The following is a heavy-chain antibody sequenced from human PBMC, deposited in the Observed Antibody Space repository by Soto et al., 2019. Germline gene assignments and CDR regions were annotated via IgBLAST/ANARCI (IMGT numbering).Heavy chain of an antibody. CDR1: GCSISSSNW. CDR2: IYHSGST. D-gene: IGHD1-7*01. J-gene: IGHJ6*02. Sequence: SETLSLTCAVSGCSISSSNWWSWVRQPPGKGLEWIGEIYHSGSTNYNPSLKSRVTISVDKSKNQFSLKLSSVTAADTAVYYCARGPTEELYGMDVWGQGTTVTVSS. CDR3: ARGPTEELYGMDV. V-gene: IGHV4-4*02.